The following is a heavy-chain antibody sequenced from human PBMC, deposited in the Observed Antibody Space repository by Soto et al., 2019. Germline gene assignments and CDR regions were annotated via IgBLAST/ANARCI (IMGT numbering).Heavy chain of an antibody. J-gene: IGHJ6*02. CDR1: GYTFANYW. V-gene: IGHV5-51*01. Sequence: PGESLKISCKGSGYTFANYWIGWVRQMPGKGPEWMGIIYPGDSDTKYNPSVQGQVTISADKSITTTYLQWSSLKASDTAIYYCAASIFYYGMDVWGQGTTVTVSS. CDR2: IYPGDSDT. CDR3: AASIFYYGMDV.